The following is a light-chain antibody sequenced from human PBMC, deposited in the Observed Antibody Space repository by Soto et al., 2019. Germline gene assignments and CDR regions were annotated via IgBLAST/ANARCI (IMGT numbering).Light chain of an antibody. CDR2: DAS. J-gene: IGKJ2*01. CDR3: QQYDSLPYT. CDR1: QDISNY. V-gene: IGKV1-33*01. Sequence: DIQMTQSPSSLSASVGDRVTITCQASQDISNYFNWYQQKPGKAPKLLIYDASNLETGVPSRFSGSGSGTDFTSTISSLQPEDIATYYCQQYDSLPYTCGQGTKLEIK.